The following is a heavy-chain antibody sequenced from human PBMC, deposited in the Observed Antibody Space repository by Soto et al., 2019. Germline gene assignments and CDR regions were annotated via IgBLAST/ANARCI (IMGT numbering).Heavy chain of an antibody. Sequence: EVQLVESGGGLVQPGGSLRLSCAASGFTFSSYWMHWVRQAPGKGLVWVSRINSDGSITRYADSVKGRFTISRDNAKNTLYLQMNSLRAEDTAVYYCARKPTTVTTLHFDLWGRGTLVTVSS. CDR1: GFTFSSYW. D-gene: IGHD4-17*01. CDR2: INSDGSIT. J-gene: IGHJ2*01. CDR3: ARKPTTVTTLHFDL. V-gene: IGHV3-74*01.